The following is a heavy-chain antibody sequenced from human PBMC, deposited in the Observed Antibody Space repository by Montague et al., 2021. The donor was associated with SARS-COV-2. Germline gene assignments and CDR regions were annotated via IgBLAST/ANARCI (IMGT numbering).Heavy chain of an antibody. D-gene: IGHD6-19*01. J-gene: IGHJ3*02. V-gene: IGHV4-38-2*02. CDR1: GYSISTGYY. Sequence: SETLSLTCTVSGYSISTGYYWGWIRQPPGKGLEWIGTIYHSGSTYFNPSLKGRVTISVDTSKNQFSLNLSSVTAADTAVYYCAKVAGRHDTFDIWGRGTMVTVSS. CDR3: AKVAGRHDTFDI. CDR2: IYHSGST.